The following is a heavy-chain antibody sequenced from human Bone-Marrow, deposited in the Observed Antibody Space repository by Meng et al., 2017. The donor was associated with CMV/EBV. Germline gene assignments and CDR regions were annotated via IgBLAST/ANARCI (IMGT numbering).Heavy chain of an antibody. CDR1: GFTFSGYW. J-gene: IGHJ4*02. V-gene: IGHV3-74*01. Sequence: GESLKISCAASGFTFSGYWMHWVHQAPGKGLVWVSRINGDGSITTYADSVKGRFTISRDNAKNTLYLQMNSLRAEDTAVFYCARESYFYETSALGDFWGQGTLVTVSS. CDR3: ARESYFYETSALGDF. D-gene: IGHD3-22*01. CDR2: INGDGSIT.